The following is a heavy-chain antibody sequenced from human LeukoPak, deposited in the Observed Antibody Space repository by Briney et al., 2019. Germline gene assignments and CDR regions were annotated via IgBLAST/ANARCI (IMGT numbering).Heavy chain of an antibody. CDR1: GGSISSYY. Sequence: PSETLSLTCTVSGGSISSYYWSWIRQPPGKGLEWIGYIYYSGSTNYNPSLKSRVTISVDTPKNQFSLKLSSVTAADTAVYYCARGLTTYYDRSGDDYWGQGTLVTVSS. J-gene: IGHJ4*02. CDR3: ARGLTTYYDRSGDDY. CDR2: IYYSGST. D-gene: IGHD3-22*01. V-gene: IGHV4-59*01.